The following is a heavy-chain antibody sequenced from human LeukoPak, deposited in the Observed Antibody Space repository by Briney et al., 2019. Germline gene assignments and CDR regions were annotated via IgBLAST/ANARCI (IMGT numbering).Heavy chain of an antibody. CDR2: ISGGGAA. J-gene: IGHJ4*02. Sequence: GGSLRLSCETSGFTFNHNAVSWGRQAPGKGLEWVSSISGGGAAYYADSVKGRFTISRDSSQNTVYLQMNSLRGEDAAVYFCARGWSSVSYYFQYWGQGTLVTVSS. CDR3: ARGWSSVSYYFQY. CDR1: GFTFNHNA. D-gene: IGHD6-13*01. V-gene: IGHV3-23*01.